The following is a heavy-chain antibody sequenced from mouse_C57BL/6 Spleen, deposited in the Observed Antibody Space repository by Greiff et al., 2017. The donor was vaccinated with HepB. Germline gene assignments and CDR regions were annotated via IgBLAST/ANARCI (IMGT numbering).Heavy chain of an antibody. CDR3: ASDYDERFAY. CDR2: IWSGGST. J-gene: IGHJ3*01. D-gene: IGHD2-4*01. Sequence: QVQLKESGPGLVQPSQSLSITCTVSGFSLTSYGVHWVRQSPGKGLEWLGVIWSGGSTDYNAAFISRLSISKDNSKSQVFFKMNSLQADDTAIYYCASDYDERFAYWGQGTLVTVSA. V-gene: IGHV2-2*01. CDR1: GFSLTSYG.